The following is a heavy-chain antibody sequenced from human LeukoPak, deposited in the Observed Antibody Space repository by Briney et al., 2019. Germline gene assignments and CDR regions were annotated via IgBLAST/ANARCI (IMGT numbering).Heavy chain of an antibody. CDR3: ATGGIYSSNFDY. CDR1: GYTFIRFW. J-gene: IGHJ4*02. V-gene: IGHV5-51*01. Sequence: GEPLKISCKGSGYTFIRFWIGWVRQMPGKGLEWMGIIYPGHSEPRYSPSFQGQVPISVDKSISTAYLQWSSLKASDTAVYYCATGGIYSSNFDYWGQGTLVTVSS. D-gene: IGHD5-18*01. CDR2: IYPGHSEP.